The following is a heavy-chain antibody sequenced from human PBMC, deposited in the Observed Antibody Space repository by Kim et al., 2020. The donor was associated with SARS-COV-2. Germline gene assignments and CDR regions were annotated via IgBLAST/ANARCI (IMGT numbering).Heavy chain of an antibody. D-gene: IGHD6-6*01. Sequence: ASVKVSCKVSGYTLTELSMHWVRQAPGKGLEWMGGFDPEDGETIYAPKFQGRVTMTEDTSTDTAYMELSSLRSEDTAVYYCATAPALVRDGWFDPWGQGTLVTVSS. V-gene: IGHV1-24*01. CDR1: GYTLTELS. CDR2: FDPEDGET. J-gene: IGHJ5*02. CDR3: ATAPALVRDGWFDP.